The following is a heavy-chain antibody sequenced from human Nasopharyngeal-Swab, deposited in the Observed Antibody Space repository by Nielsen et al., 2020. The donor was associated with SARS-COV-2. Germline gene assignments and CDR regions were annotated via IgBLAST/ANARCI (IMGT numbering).Heavy chain of an antibody. V-gene: IGHV4-59*08. CDR1: GGSISGYY. J-gene: IGHJ5*02. CDR2: IYYSGST. CDR3: ASGAISKFDP. Sequence: SETLSLTCTVSGGSISGYYWSWIRQPPGKGMEWIGYIYYSGSTNYNPSLQSRVTISVDTSKNQFSLKLSSVTAADTAVYYCASGAISKFDPWGQGTLVTVSS.